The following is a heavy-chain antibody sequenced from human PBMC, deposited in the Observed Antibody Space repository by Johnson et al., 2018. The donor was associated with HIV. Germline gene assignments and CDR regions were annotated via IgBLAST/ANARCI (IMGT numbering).Heavy chain of an antibody. CDR1: GFTFSNYG. V-gene: IGHV3-30*02. D-gene: IGHD2-2*01. CDR3: AKPVVPAGDDLGMYDFAFYI. Sequence: QVQLVESGGGVVQPGGSRRLSCAAFGFTFSNYGMHWVRLAPGKGLEWVAFIRHDGNNKYYADSVKGRFTISRDNSKNTLSLQMNSLRVEDTAVYYCAKPVVPAGDDLGMYDFAFYIWGQGTMVTVSS. CDR2: IRHDGNNK. J-gene: IGHJ3*02.